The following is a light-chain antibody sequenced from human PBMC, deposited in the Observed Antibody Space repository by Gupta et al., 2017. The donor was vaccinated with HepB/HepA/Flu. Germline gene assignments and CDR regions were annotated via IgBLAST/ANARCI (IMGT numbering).Light chain of an antibody. Sequence: SVGDRVTITCRASQGIKKDLGWYQHKPGKAPKLLIFAASSLQTGVPSRFSGSGSGTDFTLTISSLQPEDFATYYCLQDYSYPRTFGQGTKVEIK. CDR2: AAS. CDR1: QGIKKD. V-gene: IGKV1-6*01. CDR3: LQDYSYPRT. J-gene: IGKJ1*01.